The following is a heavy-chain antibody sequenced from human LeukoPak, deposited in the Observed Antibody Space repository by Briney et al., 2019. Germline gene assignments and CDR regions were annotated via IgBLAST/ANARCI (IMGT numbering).Heavy chain of an antibody. D-gene: IGHD3-10*01. CDR3: ARSGAYGSGSYLSY. CDR2: ISAYNGNT. Sequence: ASVKVSCKASSYTFTSYGISWVRQAPGQGLEWMGWISAYNGNTNYAQKFQGRVTMTRDTSISTAYMELSSLRSDDTAVYYCARSGAYGSGSYLSYWGQGTLVTVSS. CDR1: SYTFTSYG. J-gene: IGHJ4*02. V-gene: IGHV1-18*01.